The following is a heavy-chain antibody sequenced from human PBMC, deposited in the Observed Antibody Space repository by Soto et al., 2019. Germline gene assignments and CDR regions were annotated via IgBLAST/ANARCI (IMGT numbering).Heavy chain of an antibody. D-gene: IGHD5-18*01. J-gene: IGHJ4*02. Sequence: GGSLRLSCAASGFTFSSYAMHWVRQAPGKGLEWVAVISYDGSNKYYADSVKGRFTISRDNSKNTLYLQMNSLRAEDTAVYYCATRGPGYSYGFGNTYGYWGQGTLVTVSS. V-gene: IGHV3-30-3*01. CDR2: ISYDGSNK. CDR3: ATRGPGYSYGFGNTYGY. CDR1: GFTFSSYA.